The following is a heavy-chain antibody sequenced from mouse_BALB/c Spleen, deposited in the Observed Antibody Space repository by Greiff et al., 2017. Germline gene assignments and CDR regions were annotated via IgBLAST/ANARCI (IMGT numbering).Heavy chain of an antibody. CDR3: ARSDYDGYAMDY. J-gene: IGHJ4*01. V-gene: IGHV1-54*01. CDR2: INPGSGGT. D-gene: IGHD2-4*01. Sequence: VKLMESGAELVRPGTSVKVSCKASGYAFTNYLIEWVKQRPGQGLEWIGVINPGSGGTNYNEKFKGKATLTADKSSSTAYMQLSSLTSDDSAVYFCARSDYDGYAMDYWGQGTSVTVSS. CDR1: GYAFTNYL.